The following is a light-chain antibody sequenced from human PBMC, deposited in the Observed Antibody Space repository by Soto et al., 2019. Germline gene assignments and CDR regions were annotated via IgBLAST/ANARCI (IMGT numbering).Light chain of an antibody. V-gene: IGLV2-11*01. CDR3: CSYAGSYTSLYV. J-gene: IGLJ1*01. CDR1: SSDVGGYNY. CDR2: DVS. Sequence: QSVLTQPRSVSGSPGQSVTISCTGTSSDVGGYNYVSWYQQHPGKAPKLMIYDVSKRPSGVPDRFSGSKSGNTASLAITGRQAEDEADYYCCSYAGSYTSLYVFGTGTKVTVL.